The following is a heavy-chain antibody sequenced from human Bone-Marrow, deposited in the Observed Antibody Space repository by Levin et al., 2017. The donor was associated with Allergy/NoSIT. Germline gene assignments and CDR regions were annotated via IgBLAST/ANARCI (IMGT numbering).Heavy chain of an antibody. CDR2: IKSKVYGGTT. J-gene: IGHJ4*02. Sequence: QPGGSLRLSCTASGFTFGDFDMTWFRQAPGKGLEWVGLIKSKVYGGTTEYAASVKGRFTMSRDDSKSIAYLQMNSLKKEDTAVYFCTAVAGDYWGQGTPVNVSS. CDR1: GFTFGDFD. D-gene: IGHD6-19*01. V-gene: IGHV3-49*03. CDR3: TAVAGDY.